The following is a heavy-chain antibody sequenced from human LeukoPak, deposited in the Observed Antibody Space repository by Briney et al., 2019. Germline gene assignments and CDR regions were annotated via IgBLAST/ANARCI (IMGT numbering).Heavy chain of an antibody. Sequence: SETLSLTCTVSGGSINSYYWSWIRQPAGKGPDWIGRIYSIGTTDYNPSLKSRVTMSVDTSKNQFSLKLTSVIAADTAVYYCARYSSSWTDAFDIRGQGTMVTVSS. V-gene: IGHV4-4*07. CDR2: IYSIGTT. J-gene: IGHJ3*02. CDR1: GGSINSYY. D-gene: IGHD6-13*01. CDR3: ARYSSSWTDAFDI.